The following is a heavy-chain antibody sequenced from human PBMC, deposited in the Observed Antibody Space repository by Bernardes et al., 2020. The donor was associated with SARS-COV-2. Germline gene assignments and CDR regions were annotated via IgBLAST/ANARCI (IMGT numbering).Heavy chain of an antibody. CDR3: AKDLRSGWSLYYYYGMDV. CDR2: ISGSGGRT. V-gene: IGHV3-23*01. J-gene: IGHJ6*02. D-gene: IGHD6-19*01. Sequence: GGSLRLSCAASGFTFSTHAMSWVRQAPGKGLEWVSGISGSGGRTYYADSVKGRFTISRDNSKNTVFLQMNSLRVEDTAVYYCAKDLRSGWSLYYYYGMDVWGQGTTVTVSS. CDR1: GFTFSTHA.